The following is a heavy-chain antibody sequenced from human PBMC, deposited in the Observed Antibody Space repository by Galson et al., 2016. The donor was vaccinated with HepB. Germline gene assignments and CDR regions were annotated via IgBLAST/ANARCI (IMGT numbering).Heavy chain of an antibody. D-gene: IGHD6-13*01. CDR2: ISWNSGRI. J-gene: IGHJ4*02. CDR1: GFTFDVYA. CDR3: AKDTSYSSSWFYFDY. V-gene: IGHV3-9*01. Sequence: SLRLSCAASGFTFDVYAMHWVRQAPGKGLEWVSGISWNSGRIGYADSVKGRFTISRDNAKNSLFLQMNSLRPEDTALHYCAKDTSYSSSWFYFDYWGQGALVTVSS.